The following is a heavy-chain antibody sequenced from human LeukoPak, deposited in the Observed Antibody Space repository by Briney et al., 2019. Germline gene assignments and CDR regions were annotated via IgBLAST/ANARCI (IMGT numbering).Heavy chain of an antibody. CDR1: GGSFSGYY. Sequence: SETLSLTCAVYGGSFSGYYWSWVRQPPGKGLEWIGEINHSGSTNYNPSLKSRVTISVDTSKNQFSLKLSSVTAADTAVYYCARGQYGSSWYGPIPFFDYWGQGTLVTVSS. D-gene: IGHD6-13*01. CDR3: ARGQYGSSWYGPIPFFDY. V-gene: IGHV4-34*01. J-gene: IGHJ4*02. CDR2: INHSGST.